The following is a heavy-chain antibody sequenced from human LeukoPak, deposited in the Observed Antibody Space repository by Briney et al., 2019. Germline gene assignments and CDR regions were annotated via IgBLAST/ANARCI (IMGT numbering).Heavy chain of an antibody. V-gene: IGHV3-11*01. Sequence: GGSLRLSCAASGFAFSDYYMSWIRQAPGKGLEWVSYIVGSGSSIYYADSVKGRFTISRDNAKNSVYLQMNSLRAEDTAVYYCARGYGSGRYKFDYWGQGTLVTVSS. CDR1: GFAFSDYY. J-gene: IGHJ4*02. D-gene: IGHD6-19*01. CDR2: IVGSGSSI. CDR3: ARGYGSGRYKFDY.